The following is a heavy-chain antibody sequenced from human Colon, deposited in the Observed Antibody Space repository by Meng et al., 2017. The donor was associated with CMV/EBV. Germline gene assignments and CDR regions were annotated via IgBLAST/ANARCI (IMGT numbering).Heavy chain of an antibody. V-gene: IGHV3-7*01. CDR3: VRDNARVQGNIPILVVPQGFDY. D-gene: IGHD3-22*01. J-gene: IGHJ4*02. Sequence: GESLKISCTASGFTFGDYAMSWVRQAPGKGLEWVANIKEDGRGQWYVDSVKGRFTISRDNARKSLYLQMNSLRAEDTAVYYCVRDNARVQGNIPILVVPQGFDYWGQGTVVTVSS. CDR1: GFTFGDYA. CDR2: IKEDGRGQ.